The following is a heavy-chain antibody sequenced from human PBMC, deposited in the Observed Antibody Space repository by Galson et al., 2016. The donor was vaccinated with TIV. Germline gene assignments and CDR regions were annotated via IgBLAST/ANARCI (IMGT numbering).Heavy chain of an antibody. CDR2: INAGNGNT. CDR1: GYTFTYA. J-gene: IGHJ6*02. V-gene: IGHV1-3*01. D-gene: IGHD4-11*01. Sequence: SVKVSCKASGYTFTYAMHWVRQAPGQRLEWMGWINAGNGNTKYSQKFQGRVTITRDTSASTAYLELSSLRSEDTAVYYCARGSRYSKGNYYYFGMDVWGQETTVTVSS. CDR3: ARGSRYSKGNYYYFGMDV.